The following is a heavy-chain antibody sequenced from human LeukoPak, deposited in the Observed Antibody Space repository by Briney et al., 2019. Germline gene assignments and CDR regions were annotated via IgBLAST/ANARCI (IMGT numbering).Heavy chain of an antibody. V-gene: IGHV1-69*13. CDR3: AGSKFRGGSYAPLDY. CDR1: GGTFSSYA. J-gene: IGHJ4*02. D-gene: IGHD1-26*01. Sequence: ASVKVSCKASGGTFSSYAISWVRQAPGQGLELMGGIIPIFGTANYAHKFRGRVTITADESTGTAYMELSSLRSEETAVYYCAGSKFRGGSYAPLDYWGQGTLVTVSS. CDR2: IIPIFGTA.